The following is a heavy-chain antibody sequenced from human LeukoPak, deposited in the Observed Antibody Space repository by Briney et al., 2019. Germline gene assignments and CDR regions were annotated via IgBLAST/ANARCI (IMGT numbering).Heavy chain of an antibody. CDR3: ARGLPNIVATEVEQKDRESTFEY. V-gene: IGHV1-2*02. J-gene: IGHJ4*02. D-gene: IGHD5-12*01. Sequence: ASVKVSCKASGYTFTGYYMHWVRQAPGQGLEWMGWINPYSGGTTYAQQFQGTVTMTRDTSISTAYMELSRLRSDDTAVYYCARGLPNIVATEVEQKDRESTFEYWGQGTLVTVSS. CDR1: GYTFTGYY. CDR2: INPYSGGT.